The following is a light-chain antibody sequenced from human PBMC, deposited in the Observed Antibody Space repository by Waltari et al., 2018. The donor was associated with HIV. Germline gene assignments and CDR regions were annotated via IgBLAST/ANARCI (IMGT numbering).Light chain of an antibody. V-gene: IGKV1-5*03. J-gene: IGKJ5*01. Sequence: DIQMTQSPSTLSASVGDRVTITCRASQSISYWLAWYQQIPGKAPKLLIYRASILQSGVPSRFSGSGSGTEFTLTINSRQPDDFATYDCQHYDTYPISFGQGTRLEI. CDR2: RAS. CDR1: QSISYW. CDR3: QHYDTYPIS.